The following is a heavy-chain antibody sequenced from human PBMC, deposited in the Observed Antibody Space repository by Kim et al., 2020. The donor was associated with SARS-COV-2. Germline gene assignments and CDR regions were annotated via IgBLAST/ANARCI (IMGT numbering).Heavy chain of an antibody. CDR2: IKEDGSEK. D-gene: IGHD2-21*01. V-gene: IGHV3-7*01. Sequence: GGSLRLSCAASRFTLSSYWMSWVRQAPGRGLEWVAIIKEDGSEKYYVDSVKGRFTISRDNAKNSVYLQMNSLRAEDTAVYYCDVNTIVPRDYWSQGTLVTVSS. CDR1: RFTLSSYW. CDR3: DVNTIVPRDY. J-gene: IGHJ4*02.